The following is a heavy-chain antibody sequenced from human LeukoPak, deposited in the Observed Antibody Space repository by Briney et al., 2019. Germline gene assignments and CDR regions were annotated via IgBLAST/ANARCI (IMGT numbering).Heavy chain of an antibody. Sequence: GGSLRLSCAASGFTFNNYEMNWVRQAPGKGLEWVAYINSPGTTIFYADSVKGRFTISRDNARISLSLQMNSLRAEDTAIYYCVRDDPGDYWGQGTLLTVSS. CDR2: INSPGTTI. J-gene: IGHJ4*02. CDR1: GFTFNNYE. V-gene: IGHV3-48*03. CDR3: VRDDPGDY.